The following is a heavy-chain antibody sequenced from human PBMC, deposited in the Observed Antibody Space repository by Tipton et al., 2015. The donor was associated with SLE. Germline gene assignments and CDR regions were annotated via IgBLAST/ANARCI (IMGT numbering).Heavy chain of an antibody. CDR3: ARVGLRSFDY. V-gene: IGHV1-18*01. J-gene: IGHJ4*02. Sequence: KFQGRVTMTTDTSTSTAYMELRSLRSDDTAVYYCARVGLRSFDYWGQGTLVTVSS. D-gene: IGHD4-17*01.